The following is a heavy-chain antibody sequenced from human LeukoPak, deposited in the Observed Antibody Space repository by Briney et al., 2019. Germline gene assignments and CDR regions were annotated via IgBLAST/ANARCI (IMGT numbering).Heavy chain of an antibody. CDR1: GGSIYSGDYY. CDR3: AGAGDFDS. Sequence: SETLSLTCTVSGGSIYSGDYYWSWIRQPPGKGLEWIGNIYFDGSTYYNPSLKSRVSISMDTSKNQFSLKLSSVTAADTAVYFCAGAGDFDSWGQGTLVTVSS. CDR2: IYFDGST. D-gene: IGHD3-10*01. J-gene: IGHJ4*02. V-gene: IGHV4-30-4*01.